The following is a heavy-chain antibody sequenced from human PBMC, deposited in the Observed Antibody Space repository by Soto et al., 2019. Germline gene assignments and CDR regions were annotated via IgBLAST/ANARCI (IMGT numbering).Heavy chain of an antibody. J-gene: IGHJ4*02. V-gene: IGHV1-8*01. Sequence: QVQLVQSGAEVRTPGASVKVSCKASGYTFTSYDINWVRQATGQEPEWMGWMNPDSGNTGYVQKFQGSVTMTRNTAISTAYMELSSLRSEDTAVYYCARSVGGSNVNFDYWGQGTLDTVST. CDR1: GYTFTSYD. D-gene: IGHD3-10*01. CDR3: ARSVGGSNVNFDY. CDR2: MNPDSGNT.